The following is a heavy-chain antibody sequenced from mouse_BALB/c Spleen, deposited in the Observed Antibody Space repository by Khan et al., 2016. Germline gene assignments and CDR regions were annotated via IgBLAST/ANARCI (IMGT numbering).Heavy chain of an antibody. CDR3: ARGHYGSSYGFAY. CDR2: INTYTGEP. Sequence: QIQLVQSGPELKKPGETVKISCKASGYTFTNYGMNWVKQAPGKGLKWMGWINTYTGEPTYADDFKGRFAFSLETSASTAYLQINNLKNEDMATXVCARGHYGSSYGFAYWGQGTLVTVSA. V-gene: IGHV9-1*02. D-gene: IGHD1-1*01. CDR1: GYTFTNYG. J-gene: IGHJ3*01.